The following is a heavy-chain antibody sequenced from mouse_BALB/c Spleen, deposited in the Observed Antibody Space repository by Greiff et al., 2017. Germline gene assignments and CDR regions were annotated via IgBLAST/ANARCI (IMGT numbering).Heavy chain of an antibody. CDR3: GYGNYGGFYAMDY. CDR1: GFNIKDTY. D-gene: IGHD2-10*02. J-gene: IGHJ4*01. Sequence: EVQLVESGAELVKPGASVKLSCTASGFNIKDTYMHWVKQRPEQGLEWIGRIDPANGNTKYDPKFQGKATITADTSSNTAYLQLSSLTSEDTAVYYCGYGNYGGFYAMDYWGQGTSVTVSS. CDR2: IDPANGNT. V-gene: IGHV14-3*02.